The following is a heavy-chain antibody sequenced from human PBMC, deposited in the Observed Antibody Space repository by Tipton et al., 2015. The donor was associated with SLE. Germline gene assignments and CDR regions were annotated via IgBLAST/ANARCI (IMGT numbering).Heavy chain of an antibody. V-gene: IGHV1-18*01. J-gene: IGHJ6*02. CDR1: GYTFTSYG. Sequence: QLVQSGAEVKKPGASVKVSCKASGYTFTSYGIAWVRQAPGQGLEWMGWISAYKGNTNYAQKLQGRVTMTTDTSTSTAYMELRSLRPDDTAVYYCARGAAAGTLGYYYGMDVWGQGTTVTVSS. CDR2: ISAYKGNT. CDR3: ARGAAAGTLGYYYGMDV. D-gene: IGHD6-13*01.